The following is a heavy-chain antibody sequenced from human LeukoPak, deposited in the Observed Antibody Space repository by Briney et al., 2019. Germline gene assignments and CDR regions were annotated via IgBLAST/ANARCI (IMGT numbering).Heavy chain of an antibody. CDR2: ISGSGGST. V-gene: IGHV3-23*01. CDR3: AKPHQPLDYYGMDV. CDR1: GFTFSSYA. Sequence: GGSLRLSCAASGFTFSSYAMSWVRQAPGKGLEWVSAISGSGGSTYHADSVKGRFTISRDNSKNTLYLQMNSLRAEDTAVYYCAKPHQPLDYYGMDVWGQGTTVTVAS. D-gene: IGHD2-2*01. J-gene: IGHJ6*02.